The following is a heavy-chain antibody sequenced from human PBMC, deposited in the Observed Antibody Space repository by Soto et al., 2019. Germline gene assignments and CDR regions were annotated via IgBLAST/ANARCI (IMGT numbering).Heavy chain of an antibody. V-gene: IGHV4-59*01. D-gene: IGHD5-12*01. CDR2: IYYSGST. Sequence: SEILSLTCTVCGGSISRYYWSCIRQPPGKGLEWIGYIYYSGSTNYNPSLKSRVTISVDTSKNQFSLKLSSVTAADTAVYYCARQMRGATISIYYYGMDVWGQGTTVTVSS. J-gene: IGHJ6*02. CDR3: ARQMRGATISIYYYGMDV. CDR1: GGSISRYY.